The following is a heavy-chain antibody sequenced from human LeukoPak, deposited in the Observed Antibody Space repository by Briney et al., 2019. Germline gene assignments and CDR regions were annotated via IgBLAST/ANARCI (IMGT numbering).Heavy chain of an antibody. J-gene: IGHJ5*02. CDR1: GYTFTSYG. D-gene: IGHD2-15*01. Sequence: GASVKVSCKASGYTFTSYGISWVRQAPGQGLEWMGWISAYNGNTNYAQKLQGRVTMTTDTSTSTAYMELRSLRSDDTAVYYCARVVVSYYCSGGSCFYNWFDPWGQGTLVTVSS. CDR2: ISAYNGNT. CDR3: ARVVVSYYCSGGSCFYNWFDP. V-gene: IGHV1-18*01.